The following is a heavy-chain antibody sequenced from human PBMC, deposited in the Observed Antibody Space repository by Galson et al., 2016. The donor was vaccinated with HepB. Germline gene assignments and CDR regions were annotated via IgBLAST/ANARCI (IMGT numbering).Heavy chain of an antibody. CDR3: VIDSNDPLSPM. D-gene: IGHD3-9*01. CDR1: GFPFSAYA. J-gene: IGHJ4*01. V-gene: IGHV3-64D*06. Sequence: SLRLSCAASGFPFSAYAMHWVRQDPGKGLEHVSSIKKDGDNIFYADSVKDRFTISRDNSKNALYLQMNSLRPEDTATYYCVIDSNDPLSPMWGHGTLATVSS. CDR2: IKKDGDNI.